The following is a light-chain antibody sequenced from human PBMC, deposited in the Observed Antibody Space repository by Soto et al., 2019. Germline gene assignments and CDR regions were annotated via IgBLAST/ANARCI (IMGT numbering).Light chain of an antibody. CDR3: QQRNDWRRGT. CDR1: QSVGSL. Sequence: EIVLTQSPATLSVSPGEGATLSCRASQSVGSLLAWYQQKPGQAPRLLIYDASNRATGVPARFSGSGSGTDFTLTISSLEPEDLAVYYCQQRNDWRRGTFGQGTRLEI. CDR2: DAS. V-gene: IGKV3-11*01. J-gene: IGKJ5*01.